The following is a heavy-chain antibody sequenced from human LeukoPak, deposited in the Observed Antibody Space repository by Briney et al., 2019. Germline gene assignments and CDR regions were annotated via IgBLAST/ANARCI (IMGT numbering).Heavy chain of an antibody. CDR1: GFTFSSYS. V-gene: IGHV3-21*01. D-gene: IGHD6-6*01. CDR2: ISSSSSYI. CDR3: AGSYSSSSTHYYYYYMDV. J-gene: IGHJ6*03. Sequence: GGSLRLSCAVSGFTFSSYSMNWVRQAPGKGLEWVSSISSSSSYIYYADSVKGRFTISRDNSKNTLYLQMGSLRAEDMAVYYCAGSYSSSSTHYYYYYMDVWGKGTTVTVSS.